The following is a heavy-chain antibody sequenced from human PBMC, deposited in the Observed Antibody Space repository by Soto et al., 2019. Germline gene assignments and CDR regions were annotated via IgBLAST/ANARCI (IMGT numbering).Heavy chain of an antibody. D-gene: IGHD3-9*01. V-gene: IGHV4-39*01. Sequence: SETLSLTCTVSGGSISSSGYYWGWIRQPPGKGLEWIGSIYYSGSTYYNPSLKSRVTISVDTSKNQFSLKLSSVTAADTAVYYCARQRTGYYTGFDYWGQGTLVTVSS. CDR1: GGSISSSGYY. J-gene: IGHJ4*02. CDR3: ARQRTGYYTGFDY. CDR2: IYYSGST.